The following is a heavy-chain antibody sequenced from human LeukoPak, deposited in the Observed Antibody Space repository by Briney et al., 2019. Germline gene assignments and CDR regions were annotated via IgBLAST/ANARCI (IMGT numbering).Heavy chain of an antibody. D-gene: IGHD2-2*01. CDR2: ISGSGGST. Sequence: GGSLRLSCAASGFTFSSYAMSWVRQAPGKGLEWVSAISGSGGSTYYADSVKGRFTISRDNSKNTLYLQMNSLRAEDTAVYYCAASREDIVVVPAAVPLNLDYWGQGTLVTVSS. V-gene: IGHV3-23*01. J-gene: IGHJ4*02. CDR1: GFTFSSYA. CDR3: AASREDIVVVPAAVPLNLDY.